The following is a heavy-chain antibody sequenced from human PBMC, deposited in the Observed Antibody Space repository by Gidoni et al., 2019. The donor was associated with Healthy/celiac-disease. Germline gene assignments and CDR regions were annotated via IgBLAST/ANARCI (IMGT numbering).Heavy chain of an antibody. CDR3: ARDGDYDSFDI. Sequence: EVQLGESGGGLVKPGGSLRLSGAASGLTFSSYSMHWVRQAPGKGLEWVSSISSSSSYIYYADSVKGRFTISRDNAKNSLYLQMNSLRAEDTAVYYCARDGDYDSFDIWGQGTMVTVSS. V-gene: IGHV3-21*01. J-gene: IGHJ3*02. CDR1: GLTFSSYS. CDR2: ISSSSSYI. D-gene: IGHD4-17*01.